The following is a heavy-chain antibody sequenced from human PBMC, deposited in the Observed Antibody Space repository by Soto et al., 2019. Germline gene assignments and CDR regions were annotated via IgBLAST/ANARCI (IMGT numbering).Heavy chain of an antibody. CDR2: IYHSGST. CDR1: GGSISSGGYS. V-gene: IGHV4-30-2*01. CDR3: ARGPPLLW. D-gene: IGHD2-21*01. Sequence: SETLSLTYAVSGGSISSGGYSWSWIRQPPGKGLECIGYIYHSGSTYYNPSLKSRVTISVDRSKNQFSLKLSFVTAADTAVYYCARGPPLLWWSQGTLVTVSS. J-gene: IGHJ4*02.